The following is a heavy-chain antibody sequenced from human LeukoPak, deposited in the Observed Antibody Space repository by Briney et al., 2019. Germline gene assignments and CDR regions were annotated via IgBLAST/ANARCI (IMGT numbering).Heavy chain of an antibody. CDR1: GYTFTSYG. D-gene: IGHD2-2*01. V-gene: IGHV1-18*01. J-gene: IGHJ3*02. CDR3: ARVVVVPAAMCDAFDI. Sequence: ASVKVSCKASGYTFTSYGISWVRQAPGQGLEWMGWISAYNGNTNYAQKLQGRVTMTTDTSTSTAYMELRSLRSDDTAVYYCARVVVVPAAMCDAFDIWGQGTMVTVSS. CDR2: ISAYNGNT.